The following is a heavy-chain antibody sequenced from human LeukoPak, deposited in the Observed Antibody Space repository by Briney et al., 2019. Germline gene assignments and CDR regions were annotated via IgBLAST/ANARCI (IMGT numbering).Heavy chain of an antibody. J-gene: IGHJ4*02. Sequence: ASVKVSCKASGYTFTGYYMHWVRQAPGQGLEWMGWINPNSGGTNYAQKFQGRVTMTRDTSISTAYMELSRLRSDDTAVYYCARVHDHGDYVDYWGQGTLVTVSS. CDR2: INPNSGGT. V-gene: IGHV1-2*02. CDR1: GYTFTGYY. CDR3: ARVHDHGDYVDY. D-gene: IGHD4-17*01.